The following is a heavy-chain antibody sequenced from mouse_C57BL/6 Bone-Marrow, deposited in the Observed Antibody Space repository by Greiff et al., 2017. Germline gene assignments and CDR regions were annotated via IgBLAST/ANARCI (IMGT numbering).Heavy chain of an antibody. CDR2: IDPSDSET. CDR3: ARSGYYGSRPEAMDY. V-gene: IGHV1-52*01. CDR1: GYTFTSYW. D-gene: IGHD1-1*01. Sequence: QVQLKEPGAELVRPGSSVKLSCKASGYTFTSYWMHWVKQRPIQGLEWIGNIDPSDSETHYNQKFKDKATLTVDKSSSTAYMQLSSLTSEDSAVYYCARSGYYGSRPEAMDYWGQGTSVTVSS. J-gene: IGHJ4*01.